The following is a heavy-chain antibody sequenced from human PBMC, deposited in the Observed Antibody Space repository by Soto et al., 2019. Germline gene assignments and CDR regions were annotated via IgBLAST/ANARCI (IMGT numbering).Heavy chain of an antibody. CDR2: INAGNGNT. Sequence: ASVKVSCKASGYTFTSYAMHWVRQAPGQRLEWMGWINAGNGNTKYSQKFQGRVTITRDTSASTAYMELSSLRPEDTAVYYCARVLDPDYYYYGVDVWGQGTTVTVSS. CDR1: GYTFTSYA. V-gene: IGHV1-3*01. J-gene: IGHJ6*02. CDR3: ARVLDPDYYYYGVDV.